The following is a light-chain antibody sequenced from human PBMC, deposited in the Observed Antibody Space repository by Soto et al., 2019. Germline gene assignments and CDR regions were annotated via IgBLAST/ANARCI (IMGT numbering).Light chain of an antibody. CDR2: SNN. Sequence: QSALTQPPSASGTPGQRVTISCSGSSSNIGSNTVNWYQQLPGTAPKLLIYSNNQRPSGVPDRFSGSKSGTSASLAISGLQSEDEADYYCAAWDDSLNGVVFGGGTQQTDL. J-gene: IGLJ2*01. V-gene: IGLV1-44*01. CDR3: AAWDDSLNGVV. CDR1: SSNIGSNT.